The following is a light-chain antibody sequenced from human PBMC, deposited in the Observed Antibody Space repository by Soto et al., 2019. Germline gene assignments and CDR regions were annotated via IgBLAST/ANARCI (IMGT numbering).Light chain of an antibody. CDR2: ANT. CDR3: QSYDTSLSGSL. CDR1: SSNIGALYD. V-gene: IGLV1-40*01. J-gene: IGLJ2*01. Sequence: QSALTQPPSVSGAPGQRVTISCTGSSSNIGALYDVHWYQQLPGTAPKLLIYANTNRPSGVPDRFSGSKSGTSASLAITGLQAEDEADYYCQSYDTSLSGSLFGGGTKLTVL.